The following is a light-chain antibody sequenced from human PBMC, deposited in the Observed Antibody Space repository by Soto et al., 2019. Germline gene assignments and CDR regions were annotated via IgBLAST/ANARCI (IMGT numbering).Light chain of an antibody. J-gene: IGKJ5*01. CDR1: QDVKKY. CDR3: QQYDNLPIT. V-gene: IGKV1-33*01. Sequence: DIQMTQSPSTLSGSVGDRVAITCRASQDVKKYLNWYQQKPGKAPNVLLETVVPSRFTGSGSGTDFTFTISSLQFEDTATYFCQQYDNLPITFGQGTRLE.